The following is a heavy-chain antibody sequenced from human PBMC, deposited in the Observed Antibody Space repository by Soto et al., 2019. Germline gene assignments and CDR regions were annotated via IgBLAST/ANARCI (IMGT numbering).Heavy chain of an antibody. J-gene: IGHJ6*02. CDR2: IYYSGST. V-gene: IGHV4-59*01. D-gene: IGHD3-10*01. CDR1: GGSISSYY. Sequence: SETLSLTCTVSGGSISSYYWSWIRQPPGKGLEWIGYIYYSGSTNYNPSLKSRVTISVDTSKNQFSLKLSSVTAADTAVYYCARDKMVRGAKSSGMDVWGQGATVTVSS. CDR3: ARDKMVRGAKSSGMDV.